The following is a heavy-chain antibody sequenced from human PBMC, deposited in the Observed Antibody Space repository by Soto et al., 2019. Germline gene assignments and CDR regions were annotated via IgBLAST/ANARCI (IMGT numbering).Heavy chain of an antibody. D-gene: IGHD6-13*01. CDR2: ISYDGSNK. J-gene: IGHJ4*02. CDR3: ASAPYSSSWAYFDY. V-gene: IGHV3-30*09. Sequence: SGGSLRLSCAASGFTFSSYAMHWVRQAPGKGLEWVAVISYDGSNKYYADSVKGRFAISRDNSKNTLYLQMNSLRAEDTAVYYCASAPYSSSWAYFDYWGQGTLVTVSS. CDR1: GFTFSSYA.